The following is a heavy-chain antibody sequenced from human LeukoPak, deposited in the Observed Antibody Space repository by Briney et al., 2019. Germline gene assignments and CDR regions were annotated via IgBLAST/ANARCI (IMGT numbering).Heavy chain of an antibody. V-gene: IGHV4-59*01. J-gene: IGHJ4*02. Sequence: PSETLSLTCTVSGGSISSYYWSWIRQPPGKGLEWIGYIYYSGSTNYNPSLKSRVTMSVDTSKNQFSPKLTSVTAADTAVYYCAREGPYSSGWYKVWGQGTLVTVSS. CDR2: IYYSGST. CDR3: AREGPYSSGWYKV. D-gene: IGHD6-19*01. CDR1: GGSISSYY.